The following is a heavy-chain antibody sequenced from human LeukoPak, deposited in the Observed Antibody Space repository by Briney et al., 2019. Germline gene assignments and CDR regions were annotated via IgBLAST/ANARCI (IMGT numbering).Heavy chain of an antibody. J-gene: IGHJ6*02. CDR3: ARASGYSLYYYYYGMDV. Sequence: PSETLSLTCTVSGGSISSYYWSWIRQPPGNGLEWIGYIYYSGSTNYNPSLKSRVTISVDTSKNQFSLKLSSVTAADTAVYYCARASGYSLYYYYYGMDVWGQGTTVTVSS. V-gene: IGHV4-59*01. D-gene: IGHD3-3*01. CDR2: IYYSGST. CDR1: GGSISSYY.